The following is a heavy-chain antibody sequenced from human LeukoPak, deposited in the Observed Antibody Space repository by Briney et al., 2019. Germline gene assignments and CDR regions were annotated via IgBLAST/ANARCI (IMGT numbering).Heavy chain of an antibody. J-gene: IGHJ2*01. V-gene: IGHV1-69*06. CDR3: AKATFPGITAARPYWHFDL. CDR1: GGTFSSYA. D-gene: IGHD6-13*01. CDR2: IIPIFGTA. Sequence: GASVKVSCKASGGTFSSYAISWVRQAPGQGLEWMGGIIPIFGTANYAQKLQGRLTVTADKSTSTAYMELSSLTSEDTAMYYCAKATFPGITAARPYWHFDLWGRGTLVTVSS.